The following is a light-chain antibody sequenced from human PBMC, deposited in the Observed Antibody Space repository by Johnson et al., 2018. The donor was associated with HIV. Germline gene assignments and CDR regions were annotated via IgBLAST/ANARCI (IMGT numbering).Light chain of an antibody. CDR3: ETWDNSLNVGHV. CDR2: EDT. J-gene: IGLJ1*01. V-gene: IGLV1-51*02. Sequence: QSVLTQPPSVSAAPGQKVSISCSGSSSNIWDNYVSWYQQVPGTAPKLLIYEDTKRPSGIPDRFSGSKSGTSATLAITGLQTWDEADYYCETWDNSLNVGHVFGTGTKVTVL. CDR1: SSNIWDNY.